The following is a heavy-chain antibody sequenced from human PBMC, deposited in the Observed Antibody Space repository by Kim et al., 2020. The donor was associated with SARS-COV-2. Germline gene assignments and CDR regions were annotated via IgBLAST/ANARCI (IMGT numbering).Heavy chain of an antibody. D-gene: IGHD3-9*01. CDR2: IYYSGST. J-gene: IGHJ6*02. Sequence: SETLSLTCTVSGGSISSYYWSWIRQPPGKGLEWIGYIYYSGSTNYNPSLKSRVTISVDTSKNQFSLKLSSVTAADTAVYYCARFQGYDILTGPRFPNYYYGMDVWGQGTTVTVSS. CDR3: ARFQGYDILTGPRFPNYYYGMDV. V-gene: IGHV4-59*01. CDR1: GGSISSYY.